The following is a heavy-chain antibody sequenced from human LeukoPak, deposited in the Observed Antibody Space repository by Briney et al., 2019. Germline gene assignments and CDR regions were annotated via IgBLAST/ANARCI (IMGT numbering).Heavy chain of an antibody. CDR1: GGSISSGGYY. D-gene: IGHD3-10*01. J-gene: IGHJ4*02. CDR3: ARAGSMVRGDFDY. Sequence: KTSETLSLTCTVSGGSISSGGYYWSWIRQHPGKGLEWIGYIYYSGSTYYNPSLKSRVTISVDTSKNQFSLKLSSVTAADTAVYYCARAGSMVRGDFDYWGQGTLVTVSS. V-gene: IGHV4-31*03. CDR2: IYYSGST.